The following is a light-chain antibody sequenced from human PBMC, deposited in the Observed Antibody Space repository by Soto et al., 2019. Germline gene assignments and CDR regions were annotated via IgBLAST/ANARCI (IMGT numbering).Light chain of an antibody. CDR1: QSVSSNY. CDR2: GAS. J-gene: IGKJ2*01. V-gene: IGKV3-20*01. Sequence: EIVLTQSPGTLSLSPGERATLSCRASQSVSSNYLAWYQQKPGQAPRLLIYGASSRPTGIPDRFSGSGSGTDFTPTISRLEPEDFAVYYCQVYGTSPRYTFGQGTNLEIK. CDR3: QVYGTSPRYT.